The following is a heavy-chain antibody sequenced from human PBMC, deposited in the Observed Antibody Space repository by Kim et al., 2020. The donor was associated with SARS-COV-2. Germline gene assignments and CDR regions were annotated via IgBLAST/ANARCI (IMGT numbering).Heavy chain of an antibody. J-gene: IGHJ5*02. Sequence: SVKVSCKASGGTFSSYAISWVRQAPGQGLEWMGGIIPIFGTANYAQKFQGRVTITADESTSTAYMELSSLRSEDTAVYYCARRMYYYGSGSPYNWFDPWGQGTLVTVSS. V-gene: IGHV1-69*13. D-gene: IGHD3-10*01. CDR2: IIPIFGTA. CDR1: GGTFSSYA. CDR3: ARRMYYYGSGSPYNWFDP.